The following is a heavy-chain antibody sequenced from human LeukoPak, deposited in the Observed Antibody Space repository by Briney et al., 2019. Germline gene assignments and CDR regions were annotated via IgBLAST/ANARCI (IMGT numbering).Heavy chain of an antibody. D-gene: IGHD3-10*01. CDR3: AREGRDYGSGFYYYYGMDV. V-gene: IGHV3-48*04. J-gene: IGHJ6*02. CDR1: GFTFSSYS. CDR2: ISSSSSTI. Sequence: GGSLRLSCAASGFTFSSYSMNWVRQAPGKGLEWVSYISSSSSTIYYADSVKGRFTISRDNAKNSLYLQMNSLRAEDTAVYYCAREGRDYGSGFYYYYGMDVWGQGTTVTVSS.